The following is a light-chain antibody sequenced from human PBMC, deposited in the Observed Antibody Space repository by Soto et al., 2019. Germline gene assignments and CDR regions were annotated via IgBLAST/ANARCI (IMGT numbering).Light chain of an antibody. CDR2: EVT. CDR1: SSDVGGYNY. Sequence: QSVLTQPASVSGSPGQSITISCTGTSSDVGGYNYVSWYQQHPGKAPKLMIYEVTNRPSGGSNRFSGSKSGNTASLTISGLQAEDEADYSCSSYTSRSTLVFGTGTKVTVL. J-gene: IGLJ1*01. CDR3: SSYTSRSTLV. V-gene: IGLV2-14*01.